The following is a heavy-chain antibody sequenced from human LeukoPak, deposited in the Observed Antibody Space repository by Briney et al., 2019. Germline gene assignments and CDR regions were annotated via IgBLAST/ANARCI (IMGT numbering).Heavy chain of an antibody. J-gene: IGHJ5*02. Sequence: TPSETLSLTCSVSGGSMSGFFWTWIRQPPGKELEWVGSIYYSGSTTKYNPSLKSRVTMSVDTSKNQFSLKLSSVTAADTAVYYCAREGIMIGSGYYYVGNLANWFDPWGQGTLVTVSS. CDR1: GGSMSGFF. CDR3: AREGIMIGSGYYYVGNLANWFDP. V-gene: IGHV4-59*12. D-gene: IGHD3-22*01. CDR2: IYYSGST.